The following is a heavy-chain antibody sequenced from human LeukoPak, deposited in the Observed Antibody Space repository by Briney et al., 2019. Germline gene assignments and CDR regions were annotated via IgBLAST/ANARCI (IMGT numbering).Heavy chain of an antibody. D-gene: IGHD3-10*01. J-gene: IGHJ4*02. V-gene: IGHV3-53*01. CDR3: ARGADYYGSGISLDH. CDR2: IYSGGST. Sequence: GGSLRLSCAASGFTVSSSYMSWVRQAPGKGLEWVSVIYSGGSTFYADSVKGRFAISRDDSSNTVYLRMNTLRAEDTAVYYCARGADYYGSGISLDHWGQGTLVTVSS. CDR1: GFTVSSSY.